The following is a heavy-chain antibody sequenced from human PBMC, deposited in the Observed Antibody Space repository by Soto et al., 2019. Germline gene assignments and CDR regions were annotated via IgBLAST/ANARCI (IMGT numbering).Heavy chain of an antibody. V-gene: IGHV3-33*01. CDR1: GFTFSSYG. Sequence: GGSLRLSCAASGFTFSSYGMHWVRQAPGKGLEWVAVIWYDGSNKYYADSVKGRFTISRDNSKNTLYLQMNSLRAEDTAVYYCARAGCSRTSCYFYFDYWGQGTLVTVSS. CDR3: ARAGCSRTSCYFYFDY. J-gene: IGHJ4*02. CDR2: IWYDGSNK. D-gene: IGHD2-2*01.